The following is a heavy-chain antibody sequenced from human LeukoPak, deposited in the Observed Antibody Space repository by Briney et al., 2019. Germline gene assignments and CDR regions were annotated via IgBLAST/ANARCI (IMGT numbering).Heavy chain of an antibody. CDR1: EFTFSSYG. Sequence: GRSLRLSCAASEFTFSSYGMHWARQAPGKGLEWVAVIAYDGTNKYYADSVKGRFTISRDNSKNTLYLQMNSLRAEDTAVYYCAKISSMYYYDSSGYWMLDYWGQGTLVTVSS. CDR2: IAYDGTNK. J-gene: IGHJ4*02. D-gene: IGHD3-22*01. CDR3: AKISSMYYYDSSGYWMLDY. V-gene: IGHV3-30*18.